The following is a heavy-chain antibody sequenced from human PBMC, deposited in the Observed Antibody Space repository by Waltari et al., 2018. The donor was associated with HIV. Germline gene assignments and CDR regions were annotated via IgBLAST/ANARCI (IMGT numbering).Heavy chain of an antibody. V-gene: IGHV1-24*01. Sequence: QVQLVQSGAEVKKPGASVTVSCKVSGYTLTELSMHWVRQDPGKGLEWMGGFGPEEGETTYAQKFQGRDTMTEDTSTDTAYMELNSLRAEDTAVYYCAQGQDGWRNWFDPWGQGTLVTVSS. CDR2: FGPEEGET. D-gene: IGHD2-15*01. CDR3: AQGQDGWRNWFDP. CDR1: GYTLTELS. J-gene: IGHJ5*02.